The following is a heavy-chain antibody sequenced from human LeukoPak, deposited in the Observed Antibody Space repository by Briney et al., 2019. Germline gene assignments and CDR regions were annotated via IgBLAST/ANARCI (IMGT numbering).Heavy chain of an antibody. J-gene: IGHJ4*02. CDR3: ARAMAPFDY. CDR2: FHYGGST. CDR1: SGSMSSSSDF. V-gene: IGHV4-39*01. Sequence: SGTLSLTCTVSSGSMSSSSDFWGWIRQPPGQGLEWIGSFHYGGSTYYNPSLKSRVTISVDTSNNQFYLKVNSVTAADTAVYYCARAMAPFDYWGQGTLVTVSS. D-gene: IGHD5-18*01.